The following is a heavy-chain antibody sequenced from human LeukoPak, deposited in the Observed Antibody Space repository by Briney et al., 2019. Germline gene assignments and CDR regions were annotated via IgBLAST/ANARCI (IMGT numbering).Heavy chain of an antibody. D-gene: IGHD5-18*01. CDR1: GGSISSSGYY. CDR3: AREVQLWFKFSNWFDP. V-gene: IGHV4-39*07. J-gene: IGHJ5*02. Sequence: SETLSLTCTVSGGSISSSGYYWGWIRQPPGKGLEWIGSIYHSGSTYYNPSLKSRVTISVDTSKNQFSLKLSSVTAADTAVYYCAREVQLWFKFSNWFDPWGQGTLVTVSS. CDR2: IYHSGST.